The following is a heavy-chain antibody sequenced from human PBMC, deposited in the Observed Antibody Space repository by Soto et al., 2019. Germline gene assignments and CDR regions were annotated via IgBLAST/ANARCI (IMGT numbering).Heavy chain of an antibody. D-gene: IGHD3-10*01. Sequence: GGSLRLSCAASGFTFSNAWMSWVRQAPGKGLEWVGRIKSKTDGGTTDYAAPVKGRFTISRDDSKNTLYLQMNSLKTEDTAVYYCTTDYYGSGSSYYYYYMDVWGKGTTVTVSS. CDR3: TTDYYGSGSSYYYYYMDV. J-gene: IGHJ6*03. CDR2: IKSKTDGGTT. CDR1: GFTFSNAW. V-gene: IGHV3-15*01.